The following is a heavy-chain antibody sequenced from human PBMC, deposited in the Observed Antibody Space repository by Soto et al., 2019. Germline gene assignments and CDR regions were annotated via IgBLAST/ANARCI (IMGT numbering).Heavy chain of an antibody. J-gene: IGHJ3*02. Sequence: GGSLRLARAAPGFPFSSYAMQWVRQPPGKGLEWVAVISYDGSNKYYADSVKGRLTISRDNSKNTLYLQMNSLRAEDTAVYYCARDDLATTVVTPEVSFDIWGQGTMVTVSS. CDR3: ARDDLATTVVTPEVSFDI. V-gene: IGHV3-30-3*01. CDR2: ISYDGSNK. D-gene: IGHD4-17*01. CDR1: GFPFSSYA.